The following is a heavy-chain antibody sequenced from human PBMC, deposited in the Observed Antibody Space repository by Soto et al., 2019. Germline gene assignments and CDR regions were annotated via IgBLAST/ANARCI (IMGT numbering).Heavy chain of an antibody. CDR3: AKVSSSWYAGFFDL. V-gene: IGHV3-23*01. CDR2: LSGNGGSI. D-gene: IGHD6-13*01. Sequence: RLSYGAAEVTSGDYFMHRVSKTQGKGLEWLSVLSGNGGSIYYADSVKGRFTISRDNSMNTLYLQMKTLRAEDTAVYYCAKVSSSWYAGFFDLWGQGTPVTVS. J-gene: IGHJ4*02. CDR1: EVTSGDYF.